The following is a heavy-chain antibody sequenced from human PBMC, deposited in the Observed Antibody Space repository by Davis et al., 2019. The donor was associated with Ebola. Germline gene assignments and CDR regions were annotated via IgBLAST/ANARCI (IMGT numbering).Heavy chain of an antibody. CDR1: GFTFSSYW. J-gene: IGHJ4*02. Sequence: PGGSLRLSCAGSGFTFSSYWMSWVRQAPGKGLEWVANIRQDGSEKYYLDSVKGRFTISRDNAKNSLYLQMNSLRAEDTAVYYCAGYSYYYDSSGSPFDYWGQGTLVTVSS. CDR2: IRQDGSEK. CDR3: AGYSYYYDSSGSPFDY. D-gene: IGHD3-22*01. V-gene: IGHV3-7*01.